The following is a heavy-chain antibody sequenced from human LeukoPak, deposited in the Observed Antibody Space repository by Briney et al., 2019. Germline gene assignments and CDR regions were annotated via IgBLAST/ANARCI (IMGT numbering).Heavy chain of an antibody. J-gene: IGHJ3*02. V-gene: IGHV4-39*01. CDR2: IYYSGST. Sequence: PSQTLPLTCTVSGGSISSSSYYWGWIRQPPGKGLEWIGSIYYSGSTYYNPSLKSRVTISVDTSKNQFSLKLSSVTAADTAVYYCARKRPITIFGVVMGGAFDIWGQGTMVTVSS. CDR3: ARKRPITIFGVVMGGAFDI. CDR1: GGSISSSSYY. D-gene: IGHD3-3*01.